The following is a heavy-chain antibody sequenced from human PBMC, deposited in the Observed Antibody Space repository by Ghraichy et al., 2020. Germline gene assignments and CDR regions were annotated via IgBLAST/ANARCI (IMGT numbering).Heavy chain of an antibody. Sequence: LSLTCAASGFTFSSYWMSWVRQAPGKGLEWVANIKQDGSEKYYVDSVKGRFTISRDNAKNSLYLQMNSLRAEDTAVYYCARDSSSWAKFDYWGQGTLVTVSS. CDR1: GFTFSSYW. V-gene: IGHV3-7*03. CDR3: ARDSSSWAKFDY. CDR2: IKQDGSEK. D-gene: IGHD6-13*01. J-gene: IGHJ4*02.